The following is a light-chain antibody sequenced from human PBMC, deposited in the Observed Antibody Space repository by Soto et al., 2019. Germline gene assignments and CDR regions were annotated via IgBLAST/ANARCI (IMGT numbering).Light chain of an antibody. CDR1: QSISSW. V-gene: IGKV1-5*01. J-gene: IGKJ4*01. Sequence: DIQMTQSPSTLSASVGDRVIITCRASQSISSWLAWYQQKPGKAPKLLIYDASSLESGVPSRFSGSGSGTEFTLTISSLQPDDFATYYCQQYNSYSPMLTFGGGTKVEIK. CDR3: QQYNSYSPMLT. CDR2: DAS.